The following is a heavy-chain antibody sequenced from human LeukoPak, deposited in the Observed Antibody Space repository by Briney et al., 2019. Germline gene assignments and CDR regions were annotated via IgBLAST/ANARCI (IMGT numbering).Heavy chain of an antibody. CDR2: TKQEGSEE. CDR3: AKGWAYYDILTGYYNWFDP. J-gene: IGHJ5*02. V-gene: IGHV3-7*01. Sequence: GGSLRLSCAASGFTFSSYWMSWVRQAPGKGLEWVANTKQEGSEEYYMDSVKGRFTISRDNAKNSLYLQMNSLRAEDTAVYYCAKGWAYYDILTGYYNWFDPWGQGTLVTVSS. D-gene: IGHD3-9*01. CDR1: GFTFSSYW.